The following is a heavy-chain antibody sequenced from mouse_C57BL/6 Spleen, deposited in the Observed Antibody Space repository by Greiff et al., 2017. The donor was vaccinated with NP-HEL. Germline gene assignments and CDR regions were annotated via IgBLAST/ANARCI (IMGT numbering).Heavy chain of an antibody. CDR3: ARRNYYGSSGYAMDY. D-gene: IGHD1-1*01. V-gene: IGHV5-17*01. CDR1: GFTFSDYG. Sequence: EVKLMESGGGLVKPGGSLKLSCAASGFTFSDYGMHWVRQAPEKGLEWVAYISSGSSTIYYAATVKGRFTISRDNAKNTLFLQMTSLRSEDTAMYYCARRNYYGSSGYAMDYWGQGTSVTVSS. J-gene: IGHJ4*01. CDR2: ISSGSSTI.